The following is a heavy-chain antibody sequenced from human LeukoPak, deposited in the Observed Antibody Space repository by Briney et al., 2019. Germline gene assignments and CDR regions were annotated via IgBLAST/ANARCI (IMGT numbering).Heavy chain of an antibody. D-gene: IGHD3-3*01. CDR3: AKGRGDFWSGSPPSPHGIPYDY. Sequence: GGSLRLSCAASGFTFSDYNMRWIRQAPGKGLEWVSSISRSGSTKYYADSVKGRFTISRDNSKNTLYLQMNSLRAEDTAVYYCAKGRGDFWSGSPPSPHGIPYDYWGQGTLVTVSS. CDR1: GFTFSDYN. V-gene: IGHV3-11*01. CDR2: ISRSGSTK. J-gene: IGHJ4*02.